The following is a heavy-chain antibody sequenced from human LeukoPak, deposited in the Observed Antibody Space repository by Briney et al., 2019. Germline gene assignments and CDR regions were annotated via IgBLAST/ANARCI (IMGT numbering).Heavy chain of an antibody. V-gene: IGHV1-18*01. CDR3: ARDPGYYDFWSGYHRRFDP. Sequence: ASVKVSCKASGYTFTSYGISWVRQAPGQGLEWMGWISAYNGNTNYAQKLQGRVTMTTDTSTSTAYMELRSLRSDDTAVYYCARDPGYYDFWSGYHRRFDPWGQGTLVTVSS. D-gene: IGHD3-3*01. CDR1: GYTFTSYG. CDR2: ISAYNGNT. J-gene: IGHJ5*02.